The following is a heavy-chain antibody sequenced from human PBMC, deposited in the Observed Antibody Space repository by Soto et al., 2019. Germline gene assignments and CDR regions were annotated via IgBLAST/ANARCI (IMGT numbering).Heavy chain of an antibody. V-gene: IGHV3-9*01. Sequence: EVQLVESGGSLVQPGRSLRLSCAASGFTFGDYAMHWVRQAPGKGLEWVSGFNWNSGNIGYADSVKGRFTISRDNANNSLYLQMNSLRAEDTALYYCTKDLSGGLPSLGYYLDYWGQGTLVIVSS. CDR3: TKDLSGGLPSLGYYLDY. D-gene: IGHD3-16*01. J-gene: IGHJ4*02. CDR2: FNWNSGNI. CDR1: GFTFGDYA.